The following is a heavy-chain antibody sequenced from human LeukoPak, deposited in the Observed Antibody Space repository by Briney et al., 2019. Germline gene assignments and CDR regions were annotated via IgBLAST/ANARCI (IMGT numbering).Heavy chain of an antibody. D-gene: IGHD3-3*01. CDR3: ARGRIRTYDFWSGYYFY. J-gene: IGHJ4*02. CDR2: MNPNSGNT. Sequence: GASVTVSCKASGYTFTSYDINWVRQAPGQGLEWMGWMNPNSGNTGYAQKFQGRVTMTRNTSISTAYMELSSLRSEDTAAYYCARGRIRTYDFWSGYYFYWGQGTLVTVSS. V-gene: IGHV1-8*01. CDR1: GYTFTSYD.